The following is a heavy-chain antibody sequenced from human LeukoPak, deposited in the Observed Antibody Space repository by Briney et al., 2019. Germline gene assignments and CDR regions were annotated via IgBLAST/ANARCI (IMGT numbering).Heavy chain of an antibody. V-gene: IGHV4-4*07. J-gene: IGHJ5*02. CDR1: GGSISSYY. CDR2: IYTSGST. CDR3: ARDWGVQHPSYNYSWFDP. D-gene: IGHD5-24*01. Sequence: SETLSLTCTVSGGSISSYYWSWIRQPAGKGLEWIGRIYTSGSTNYNPSLKSRVTMSVDTSKNQFSLKLSSVTAADTAVYYCARDWGVQHPSYNYSWFDPWGQGTLVTVSS.